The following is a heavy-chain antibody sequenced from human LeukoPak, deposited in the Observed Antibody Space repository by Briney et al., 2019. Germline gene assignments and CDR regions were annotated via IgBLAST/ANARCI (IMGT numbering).Heavy chain of an antibody. CDR1: GFTFGPYT. Sequence: GGSLGLSCAASGFTFGPYTMNWVRQAPGKGLEWVSYISSSSDTIYYADSVKGRFTISRDNAKNLLYLQMNSLRAEDTAVYYCARGRYCSSTSCLGPYYYFDYWGQGTLVTVSS. CDR3: ARGRYCSSTSCLGPYYYFDY. D-gene: IGHD2-2*01. J-gene: IGHJ4*02. CDR2: ISSSSDTI. V-gene: IGHV3-48*04.